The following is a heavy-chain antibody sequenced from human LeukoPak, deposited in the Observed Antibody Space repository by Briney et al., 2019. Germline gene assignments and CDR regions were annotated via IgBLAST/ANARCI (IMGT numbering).Heavy chain of an antibody. CDR3: ARRGHSSSWPYNWFDP. D-gene: IGHD6-13*01. J-gene: IGHJ5*02. CDR2: IYPDDSDT. Sequence: GGSLKISCKGSGCGFTSYWIAWVRPMPGKGVEWMGIIYPDDSDTKYSPSFQGQVTISADKSISTAYLKWSSLKVSDTAMYYCARRGHSSSWPYNWFDPWGQGTLVTVSS. CDR1: GCGFTSYW. V-gene: IGHV5-51*01.